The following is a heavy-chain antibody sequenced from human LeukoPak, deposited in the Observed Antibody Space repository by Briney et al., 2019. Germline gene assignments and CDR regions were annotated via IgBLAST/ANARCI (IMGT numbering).Heavy chain of an antibody. J-gene: IGHJ4*02. D-gene: IGHD6-19*01. CDR1: GVSISSYY. Sequence: SETLSLTCTVSGVSISSYYWSWIRQPPGKGLEWIGYIYYSGSTNYNPSFKSRVTISVDTSKNQFSLKLSSVTAADTAVYYCARLSSSGWLPFDYWGQGTLVTVSS. CDR2: IYYSGST. CDR3: ARLSSSGWLPFDY. V-gene: IGHV4-59*08.